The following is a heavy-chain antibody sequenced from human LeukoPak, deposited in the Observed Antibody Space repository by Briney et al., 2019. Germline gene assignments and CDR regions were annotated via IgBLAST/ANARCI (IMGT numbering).Heavy chain of an antibody. Sequence: SETLSLTCTVSGVSISSYYWTWIRQPPGKGLEWIGYMYYSGSTNYNPSLKSRVTISVDTSKNQFSLKLSSVTAADTAVYYCASLYSGSYDTGSFDYFNYWGQGTLVTVSS. V-gene: IGHV4-59*01. J-gene: IGHJ4*02. CDR3: ASLYSGSYDTGSFDYFNY. CDR2: MYYSGST. D-gene: IGHD1-26*01. CDR1: GVSISSYY.